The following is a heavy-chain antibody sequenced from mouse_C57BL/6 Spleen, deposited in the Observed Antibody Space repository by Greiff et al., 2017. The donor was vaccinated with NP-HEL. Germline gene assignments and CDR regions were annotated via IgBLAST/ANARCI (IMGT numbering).Heavy chain of an antibody. V-gene: IGHV1-39*01. CDR3: ARDYYGSSYEAWFAY. D-gene: IGHD1-1*01. Sequence: VQLKQSGPELVKPGASVKISCKASGYSFTDYNMNWVKQSNGKSLEWIGVINPNYGTTSYNQKFKGKATLTVDQSSSTAYMQLNSLTSEDSAVYYCARDYYGSSYEAWFAYWGQGTLVTVSA. CDR1: GYSFTDYN. J-gene: IGHJ3*01. CDR2: INPNYGTT.